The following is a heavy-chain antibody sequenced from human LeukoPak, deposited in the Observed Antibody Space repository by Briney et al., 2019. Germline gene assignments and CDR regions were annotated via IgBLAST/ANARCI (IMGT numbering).Heavy chain of an antibody. D-gene: IGHD3-22*01. CDR2: IYYSEST. CDR3: AIAPYYYDSSGYCQFDY. CDR1: GGSISSSSYC. V-gene: IGHV4-39*07. J-gene: IGHJ4*02. Sequence: SETLSLTCTVSGGSISSSSYCWGWIRQPPGKGLEWIGSIYYSESTYYNPSLKSRVTISVDTSKNQFSLKLSSVTAADTAVYYCAIAPYYYDSSGYCQFDYWGQGTLVTVSS.